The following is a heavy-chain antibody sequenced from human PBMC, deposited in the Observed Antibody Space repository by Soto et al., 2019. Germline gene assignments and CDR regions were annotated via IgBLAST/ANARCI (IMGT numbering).Heavy chain of an antibody. CDR3: ARRGVNYYYYYGMDV. J-gene: IGHJ6*02. V-gene: IGHV3-7*01. Sequence: GGSLRLSCAASGFTFSSYWMSWVRQAPGKGLEWVANIKQDGSEKYYVDSVKGRFTISRDNAKNSLYLQMNSLRAEDTAVYYCARRGVNYYYYYGMDVWGQGTTVTVPS. CDR1: GFTFSSYW. D-gene: IGHD3-10*01. CDR2: IKQDGSEK.